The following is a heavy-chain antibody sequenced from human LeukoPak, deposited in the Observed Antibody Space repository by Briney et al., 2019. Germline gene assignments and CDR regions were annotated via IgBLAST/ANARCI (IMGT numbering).Heavy chain of an antibody. D-gene: IGHD3-10*01. J-gene: IGHJ4*02. Sequence: SETLSLTCTVSGGSISSYYWSWIRQPPGKGLEWIGYIYYSGSTNYNPSLKSRVTISVDTSKNQFSLKLSSVTAADTAVYYCARVAVRGVIDYWGQGTLVTVSS. V-gene: IGHV4-59*01. CDR1: GGSISSYY. CDR3: ARVAVRGVIDY. CDR2: IYYSGST.